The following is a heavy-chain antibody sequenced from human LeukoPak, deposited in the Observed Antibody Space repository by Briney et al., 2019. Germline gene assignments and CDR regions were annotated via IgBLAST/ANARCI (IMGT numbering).Heavy chain of an antibody. V-gene: IGHV1-18*01. J-gene: IGHJ4*02. D-gene: IGHD3-22*01. CDR3: ARSHYDSSGYYYDY. CDR1: GYTFTSYG. CDR2: TSAYNGNT. Sequence: ASVKVSCKASGYTFTSYGISWVRQAPGQGLEWMGWTSAYNGNTNYAQKLQGRVTMTTDTSTSTAYMELRSLRSDDTAVYYCARSHYDSSGYYYDYWGQGTLVTVSS.